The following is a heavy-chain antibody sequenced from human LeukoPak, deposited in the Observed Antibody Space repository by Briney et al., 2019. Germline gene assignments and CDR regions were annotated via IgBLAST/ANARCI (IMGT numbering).Heavy chain of an antibody. CDR3: ARLAPKYQLLLDY. CDR2: ISSSCSSI. D-gene: IGHD2-2*01. V-gene: IGHV3-11*01. Sequence: RTGGSLRLSCAASGFTFSDYYMSWIRQAPGKGLEWVSYISSSCSSIYYADSVKGRFTVSRDNAKNSLYLQMNSLRAEDTAVYYCARLAPKYQLLLDYWGQGTLVTVSS. CDR1: GFTFSDYY. J-gene: IGHJ4*02.